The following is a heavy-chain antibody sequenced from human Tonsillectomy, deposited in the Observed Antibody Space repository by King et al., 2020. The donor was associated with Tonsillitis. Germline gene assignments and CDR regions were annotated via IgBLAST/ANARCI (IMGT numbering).Heavy chain of an antibody. CDR2: ISGSGGST. CDR3: AKEGSSWYETRYYYMDV. Sequence: DVQLVESGGGLVQPGGSLRLSCAASGFTFNNYAMSWVRQAPGKGLEWVSGISGSGGSTYYADSVKGRFTISRDKSKNTLYLQMNSLRAEDTAVYYCAKEGSSWYETRYYYMDVWGKGTTVTVSS. CDR1: GFTFNNYA. J-gene: IGHJ6*03. V-gene: IGHV3-23*04. D-gene: IGHD6-13*01.